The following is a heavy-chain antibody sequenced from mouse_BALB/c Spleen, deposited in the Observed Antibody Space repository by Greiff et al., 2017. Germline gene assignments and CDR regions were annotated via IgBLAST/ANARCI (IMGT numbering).Heavy chain of an antibody. V-gene: IGHV7-3*02. CDR1: GFTFTDYY. Sequence: EVQRVESGGGLVQPGGSLRLSCAASGFTFTDYYMSWVRQPPGKALEWLGFIRNKANGYTTEYSASVKGLFTISRDNSQSILYHQMNTLRADDSATYDCAIDKSSVTTVVATGAMDYWGQGTSVTVAS. D-gene: IGHD1-1*01. J-gene: IGHJ4*01. CDR3: AIDKSSVTTVVATGAMDY. CDR2: IRNKANGYTT.